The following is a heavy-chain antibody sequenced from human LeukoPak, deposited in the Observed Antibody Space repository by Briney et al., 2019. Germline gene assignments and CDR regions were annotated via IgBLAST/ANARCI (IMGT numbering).Heavy chain of an antibody. V-gene: IGHV1-69*05. CDR3: ARGGLKAEVGTGWAFDI. J-gene: IGHJ3*02. Sequence: GASVKVSCKASGGTFSSYAISWVRQAPGQGLEWMGGIIPICGTANYAQKFQGRVTITTDESTSTAYMELSSLRSEDTAVYYCARGGLKAEVGTGWAFDIWGQGTMVTVSS. CDR1: GGTFSSYA. D-gene: IGHD1-26*01. CDR2: IIPICGTA.